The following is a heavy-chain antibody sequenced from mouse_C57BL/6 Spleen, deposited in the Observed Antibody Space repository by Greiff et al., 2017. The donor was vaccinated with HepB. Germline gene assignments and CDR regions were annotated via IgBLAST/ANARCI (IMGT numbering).Heavy chain of an antibody. CDR1: GYTFTSYW. J-gene: IGHJ4*01. D-gene: IGHD2-5*01. CDR3: ASPYYSNYGVYYYAMDY. V-gene: IGHV1-72*01. CDR2: IDPNSGGT. Sequence: QVQLQQPGAELVKPGASVKLSCKASGYTFTSYWMHWVKQRPGRGLEWIGRIDPNSGGTKYNEKFKSKATLTVDKPSSTAYMQLSSLTSEDSAVYYCASPYYSNYGVYYYAMDYWGQGTSVTVSS.